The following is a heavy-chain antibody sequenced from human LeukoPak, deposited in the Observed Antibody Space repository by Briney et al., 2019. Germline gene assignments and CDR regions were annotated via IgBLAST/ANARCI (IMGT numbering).Heavy chain of an antibody. D-gene: IGHD1-26*01. CDR3: ANSGSYSPFSY. J-gene: IGHJ4*02. CDR2: IYYSGST. Sequence: SETLSLTCTVSGGSISSDYWSWIRQPPVKGLEWIGYIYYSGSTTYNPSLKSRVTISVDTSKNQLSLKVTSVTAADTAIYYCANSGSYSPFSYWGQGTLVTVSS. V-gene: IGHV4-59*01. CDR1: GGSISSDY.